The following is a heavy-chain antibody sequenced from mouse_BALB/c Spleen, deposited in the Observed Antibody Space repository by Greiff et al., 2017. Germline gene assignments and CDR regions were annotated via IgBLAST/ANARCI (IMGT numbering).Heavy chain of an antibody. CDR2: INPSTGYT. J-gene: IGHJ4*01. V-gene: IGHV1-7*01. CDR1: VYTFTSYW. CDR3: ARMITPMDE. D-gene: IGHD2-4*01. Sequence: VQLQESGAELAKPGASVKMSCKASVYTFTSYWMHLVKQRPGQGLEWIGYINPSTGYTEYNQKFKDKATLTADKSSSTAYMQLSSLTSEDSAVYYCARMITPMDEWGKGTSVTVSS.